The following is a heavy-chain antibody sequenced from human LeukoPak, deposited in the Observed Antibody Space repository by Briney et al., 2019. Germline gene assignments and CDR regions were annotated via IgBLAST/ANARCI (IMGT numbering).Heavy chain of an antibody. J-gene: IGHJ6*03. D-gene: IGHD3-3*01. CDR1: GGSISSYY. V-gene: IGHV4-4*09. CDR2: IYTSGST. Sequence: SETLSLTCTVSGGSISSYYWSWIRQPPGKGLEWIGCIYTSGSTNYNPSLKSRVTISVDTSKNQFSLKLSSVTAADTAVYYCARHRSYDFWSGYYNYYYYYMDVWGKGTTVAVSS. CDR3: ARHRSYDFWSGYYNYYYYYMDV.